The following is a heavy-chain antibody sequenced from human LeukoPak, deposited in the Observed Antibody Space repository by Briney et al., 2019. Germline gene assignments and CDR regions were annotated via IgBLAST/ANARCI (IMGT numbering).Heavy chain of an antibody. CDR3: ARDRGANYYGSLHLFDY. Sequence: GGSLRLSCAASGFTFSSYWISWVRQAPGKGLEWVANIKQDGDENYYVDSVMGRFTISRDNAKNSVYLEMTSLRAEDTAVYYCARDRGANYYGSLHLFDYWGQGTLVTVSS. J-gene: IGHJ4*02. CDR2: IKQDGDEN. D-gene: IGHD3-10*01. CDR1: GFTFSSYW. V-gene: IGHV3-7*01.